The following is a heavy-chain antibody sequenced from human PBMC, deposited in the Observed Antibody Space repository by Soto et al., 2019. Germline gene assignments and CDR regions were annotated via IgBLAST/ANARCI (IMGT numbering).Heavy chain of an antibody. J-gene: IGHJ4*02. Sequence: QVQLVQSGAEVKKPGASVKVSCKASGYTFTSYGISWVRQAPGQGLEWMGWISAYNGNTNYAQKLQGRVTLITDTSTSTACMELRSLRSDDTAVYYCARDGARGYYDFWRGYPFAYWGQGTLVTVSS. CDR3: ARDGARGYYDFWRGYPFAY. D-gene: IGHD3-3*01. V-gene: IGHV1-18*01. CDR2: ISAYNGNT. CDR1: GYTFTSYG.